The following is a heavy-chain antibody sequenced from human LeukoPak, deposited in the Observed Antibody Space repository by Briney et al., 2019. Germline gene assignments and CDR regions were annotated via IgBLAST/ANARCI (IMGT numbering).Heavy chain of an antibody. CDR2: IYYSGST. CDR1: GGSISSSSYY. J-gene: IGHJ6*03. Sequence: TSETLSLTCTVSGGSISSSSYYWGWIRQPPGKGLEWIGSIYYSGSTYYNPSLKSRVTISVDTSKNQFSLKLSSVTAADTAVYYCARVVYSSSWYVGGRYYYYYMDVWGKGTTVTVSS. V-gene: IGHV4-39*07. D-gene: IGHD6-13*01. CDR3: ARVVYSSSWYVGGRYYYYYMDV.